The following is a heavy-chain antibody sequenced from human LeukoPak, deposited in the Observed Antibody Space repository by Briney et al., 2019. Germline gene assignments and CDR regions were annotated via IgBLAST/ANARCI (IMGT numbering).Heavy chain of an antibody. J-gene: IGHJ5*02. D-gene: IGHD3-9*01. CDR1: GFTFSSYG. Sequence: GGSLRLSCAASGFTFSSYGMHWVRQAPGKGLEWVAVIWYDGSNKYYADSVKGRFTISRDNSKNTLYLQMNSLRAEDTAVYYCARGHLRYFDLSLGPAGFDPWGQGTLVTVSS. CDR2: IWYDGSNK. CDR3: ARGHLRYFDLSLGPAGFDP. V-gene: IGHV3-33*01.